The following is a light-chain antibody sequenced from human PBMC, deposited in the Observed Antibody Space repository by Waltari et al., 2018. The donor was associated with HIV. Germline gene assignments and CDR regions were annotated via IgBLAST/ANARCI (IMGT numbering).Light chain of an antibody. Sequence: SVLTQPPSASGTPGPRVTIACSGGSSYIGRKTVKWYQQLPGMAPKLLIYTNDQRPSGVPDRFSGSKSGTSASLAISGLQSEDEADYYCAAWDDSLDVWVFGGGTKLTVL. V-gene: IGLV1-44*01. CDR3: AAWDDSLDVWV. CDR1: SSYIGRKT. CDR2: TND. J-gene: IGLJ3*02.